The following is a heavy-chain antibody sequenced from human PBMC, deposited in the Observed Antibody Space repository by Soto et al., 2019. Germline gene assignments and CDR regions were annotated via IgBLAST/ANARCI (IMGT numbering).Heavy chain of an antibody. CDR3: ATGSAARYHWCDP. CDR1: GGSISNYY. Sequence: QVQLQESGPGLVKPSETLSLTCTVSGGSISNYYWSWIRQPPGRGLEWIGYIYYSGNTNYNPSLKSRVTSSIDTSNHHCSLNLSSVTVADPAVYYCATGSAARYHWCDPSGQGTLVTVSS. V-gene: IGHV4-59*01. D-gene: IGHD6-25*01. J-gene: IGHJ5*02. CDR2: IYYSGNT.